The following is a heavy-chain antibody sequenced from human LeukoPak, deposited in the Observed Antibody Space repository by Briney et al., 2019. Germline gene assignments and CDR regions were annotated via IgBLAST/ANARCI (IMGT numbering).Heavy chain of an antibody. J-gene: IGHJ4*02. CDR2: ISYTGST. CDR3: ARTWHYDSSDYFPFDN. Sequence: SETLSLTCTVSGGSIIGYDWSWIRQPPGKGLEWIGYISYTGSTKFSPSLKSRLAMSVDTSSIQFSLHLSSVTAADTAVYYCARTWHYDSSDYFPFDNWGQGTLVTVSS. V-gene: IGHV4-59*08. D-gene: IGHD3-22*01. CDR1: GGSIIGYD.